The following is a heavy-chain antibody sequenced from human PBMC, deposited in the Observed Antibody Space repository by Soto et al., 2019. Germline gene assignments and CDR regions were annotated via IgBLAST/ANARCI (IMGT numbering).Heavy chain of an antibody. D-gene: IGHD6-25*01. CDR3: AGERWSGPH. V-gene: IGHV1-18*01. CDR2: ISAYNGNT. J-gene: IGHJ4*02. CDR1: GYTFSSYG. Sequence: QVQLVQSGPEVKKPGASVKVSCKASGYTFSSYGITWVRQAPGQGLEWMGWISAYNGNTDYAQNFQDRVTMTTDTTTSTADKEGRSLSSDDAAVYYCAGERWSGPHWGQGTLVTVSS.